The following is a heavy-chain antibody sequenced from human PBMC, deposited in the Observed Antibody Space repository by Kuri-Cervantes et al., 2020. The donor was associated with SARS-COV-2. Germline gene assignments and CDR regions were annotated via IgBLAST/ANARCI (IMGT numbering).Heavy chain of an antibody. V-gene: IGHV1-46*01. Sequence: ASVKVSCKASGYTFTSYYMHWVRQAPGQGLEWMGIINPSGGSTSYAQKFQGRVTITADKSTSTAYMELSSLRSEDTAVYCCASVGDSGNSAPDWWGQGTLVTVSS. CDR2: INPSGGST. CDR3: ASVGDSGNSAPDW. D-gene: IGHD1-26*01. CDR1: GYTFTSYY. J-gene: IGHJ4*02.